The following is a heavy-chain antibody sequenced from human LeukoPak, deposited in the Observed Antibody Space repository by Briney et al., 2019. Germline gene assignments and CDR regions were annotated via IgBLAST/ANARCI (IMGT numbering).Heavy chain of an antibody. CDR2: IIPIFGTA. CDR1: GGTFSSYA. CDR3: ARFGGIAARPGDYYYYYMDV. Sequence: SVKVSCKASGGTFSSYAISWVRQAPGQGLEWMGGIIPIFGTANYAQKFQGRVTITTDESTSTAYMELSSLRSEDTAVYYCARFGGIAARPGDYYYYYMDVWGKGTTVTVSS. J-gene: IGHJ6*03. D-gene: IGHD6-6*01. V-gene: IGHV1-69*05.